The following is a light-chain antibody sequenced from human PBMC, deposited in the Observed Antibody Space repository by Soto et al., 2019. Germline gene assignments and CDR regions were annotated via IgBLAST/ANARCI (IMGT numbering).Light chain of an antibody. Sequence: QSALTQPASVSGSPGQSITISCTGTSSDVGAYNYVSWYQHLPGKAPKLMIYDVSNRPSGVSNRFSGSKSGNTASLTISGLQAEDEADYYCSSYTSSSTVLFGGGTKLTVL. CDR3: SSYTSSSTVL. CDR2: DVS. J-gene: IGLJ2*01. V-gene: IGLV2-14*03. CDR1: SSDVGAYNY.